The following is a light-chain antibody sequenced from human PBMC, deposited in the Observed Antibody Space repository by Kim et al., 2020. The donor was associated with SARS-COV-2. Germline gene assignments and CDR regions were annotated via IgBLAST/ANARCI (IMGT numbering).Light chain of an antibody. CDR3: QQRFNWLT. CDR2: NAS. J-gene: IGKJ4*01. CDR1: QSISTY. Sequence: PGESATLSCRASQSISTYLAWYQQRPGQAPRLLISNASNRATGIPARFSGSGSGTDFTLTVSSLEPEDFAVYYCQQRFNWLTFGGGTKLEI. V-gene: IGKV3-11*01.